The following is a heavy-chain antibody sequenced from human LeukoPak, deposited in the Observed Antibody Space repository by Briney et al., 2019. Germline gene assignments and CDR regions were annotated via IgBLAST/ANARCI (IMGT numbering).Heavy chain of an antibody. V-gene: IGHV4-61*02. D-gene: IGHD3-3*02. CDR2: IYTSGST. Sequence: SETLSLTCTVSGGSISSGSYYWSWIRQPAGKGLEWIGRIYTSGSTNYNPSLKSRVTISVDTSKNQFSLRLSSVTAADMAVYYCARRAYGRSSSIFDKWGQGTLVTVSS. J-gene: IGHJ4*02. CDR1: GGSISSGSYY. CDR3: ARRAYGRSSSIFDK.